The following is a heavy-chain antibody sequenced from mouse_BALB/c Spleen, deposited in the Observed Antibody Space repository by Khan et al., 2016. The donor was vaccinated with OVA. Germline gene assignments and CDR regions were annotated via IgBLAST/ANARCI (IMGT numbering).Heavy chain of an antibody. CDR1: GFSLTTYG. CDR3: ARNYDYGEGLAY. D-gene: IGHD2-4*01. Sequence: QIQLVQSGPGLVQPSQSLSLTCTVSGFSLTTYGVHWVRQSPGKGLQWLGVIWSGGSTDYNAAFISRLSISKDSSKSQVFFKMNSLQVNDTAIYYCARNYDYGEGLAYWGQGTLVTVSA. J-gene: IGHJ3*01. V-gene: IGHV2-2*02. CDR2: IWSGGST.